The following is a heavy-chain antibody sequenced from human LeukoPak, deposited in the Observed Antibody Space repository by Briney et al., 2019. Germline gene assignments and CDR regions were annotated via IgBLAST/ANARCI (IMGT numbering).Heavy chain of an antibody. V-gene: IGHV4-4*07. CDR1: GGSISSYY. Sequence: SETLSLTCSVSGGSISSYYWNWIRQPAGKGLDWIGRIYTSGSTNYSPSLKSRVIMSVDTSKNQVSLSLSSVTAADTAVYYCARGGSSWYGDHFDYWGHGTLVTVSS. J-gene: IGHJ4*01. CDR2: IYTSGST. D-gene: IGHD6-13*01. CDR3: ARGGSSWYGDHFDY.